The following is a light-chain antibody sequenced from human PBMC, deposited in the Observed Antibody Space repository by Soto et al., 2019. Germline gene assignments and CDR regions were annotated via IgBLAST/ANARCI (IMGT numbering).Light chain of an antibody. J-gene: IGKJ1*01. Sequence: EIVMTQSPATLSVSPGDRATLSCRASQSVSSSLAWYQQKPGQAPRLLIYGASTRATGIPARFSGSGSGTEFTLTISSLQSEDFAVYYCHHYSNWPPWTFGQGTKVEIK. V-gene: IGKV3-15*01. CDR3: HHYSNWPPWT. CDR1: QSVSSS. CDR2: GAS.